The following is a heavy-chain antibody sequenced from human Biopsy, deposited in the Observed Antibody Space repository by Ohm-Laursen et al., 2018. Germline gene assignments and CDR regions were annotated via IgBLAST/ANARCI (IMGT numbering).Heavy chain of an antibody. J-gene: IGHJ4*02. CDR1: GYSFTSYY. CDR2: INPSGSTT. Sequence: VQVSCKASGYSFTSYYMHWVRHAPGQGLEWMGMINPSGSTTSYPQIFQGRVTMTRDTSKSTVYMELSSLRSADTAVYFCARNTGWYGDLYYFDYWGQGTLVTVSS. CDR3: ARNTGWYGDLYYFDY. V-gene: IGHV1-46*01. D-gene: IGHD6-19*01.